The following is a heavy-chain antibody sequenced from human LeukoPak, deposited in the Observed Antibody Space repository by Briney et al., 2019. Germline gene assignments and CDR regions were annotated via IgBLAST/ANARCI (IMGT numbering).Heavy chain of an antibody. CDR2: IYYSGST. J-gene: IGHJ4*02. Sequence: SETLSLTCTVSGGSISSYYWSWIRQPPGKGLEWIGYIYYSGSTYYNPSLKSRVTISVDRSKNQFSLKLSSVTAADTAVYYCARMRTGTAGHFDYWGQGTLVTVSS. CDR3: ARMRTGTAGHFDY. CDR1: GGSISSYY. V-gene: IGHV4-59*12. D-gene: IGHD1-1*01.